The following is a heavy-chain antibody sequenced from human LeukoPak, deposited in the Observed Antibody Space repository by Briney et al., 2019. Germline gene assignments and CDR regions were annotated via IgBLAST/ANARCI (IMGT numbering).Heavy chain of an antibody. CDR1: GESFSAYF. V-gene: IGHV4-34*01. Sequence: SETLSLTRAVHGESFSAYFWSWIRQVPGRGLEWIGEIDHRGITNYNPSLKSRATILVDTSNNRFSLSLASVTAADTATYYCASRSLTLAAARCFDDWGQGTVVTVSS. CDR2: IDHRGIT. CDR3: ASRSLTLAAARCFDD. D-gene: IGHD2-15*01. J-gene: IGHJ4*03.